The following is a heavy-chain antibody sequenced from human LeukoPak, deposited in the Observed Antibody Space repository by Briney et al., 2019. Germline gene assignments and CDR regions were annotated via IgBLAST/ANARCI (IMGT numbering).Heavy chain of an antibody. J-gene: IGHJ4*02. CDR1: GYTFTGYY. CDR2: INPNSGDT. V-gene: IGHV1-2*02. Sequence: ASVKVPCKTSGYTFTGYYIHWVRQAPGQGLEWMGWINPNSGDTKYAQKFQGRVTLTRDTPSSVAYMDLSSLTSDDTAVYYCARVEAGTPRWNYWGQGTLVSVSS. CDR3: ARVEAGTPRWNY. D-gene: IGHD6-19*01.